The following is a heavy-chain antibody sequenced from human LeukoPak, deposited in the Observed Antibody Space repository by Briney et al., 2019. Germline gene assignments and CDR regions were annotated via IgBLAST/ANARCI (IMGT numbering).Heavy chain of an antibody. D-gene: IGHD4-11*01. Sequence: SGGSLRLSCAASGFTFRNYRMNWVRQAPGKGLEWVSAISGSGGSTYYADSVKGRFTISRDNSKNTLYLQMNSLRAEDTAVYYCATSYSKIDYWGQGTLVTVSS. CDR2: ISGSGGST. J-gene: IGHJ4*02. CDR3: ATSYSKIDY. V-gene: IGHV3-23*01. CDR1: GFTFRNYR.